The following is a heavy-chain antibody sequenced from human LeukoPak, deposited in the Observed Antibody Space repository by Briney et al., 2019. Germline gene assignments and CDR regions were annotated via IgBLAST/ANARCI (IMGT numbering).Heavy chain of an antibody. CDR2: IFSGGST. V-gene: IGHV3-53*01. J-gene: IGHJ3*02. CDR3: ARGRRWDLLVSLIDASDI. D-gene: IGHD1-26*01. Sequence: GGSLRLSCAASRFTFSSYSMNWVRQAPGKGLEWDSVIFSGGSTYYADSVKGRFTTSRDNSKNTVYLQMNSLRVEDTAVYYCARGRRWDLLVSLIDASDIWGQGTMVTVSS. CDR1: RFTFSSYS.